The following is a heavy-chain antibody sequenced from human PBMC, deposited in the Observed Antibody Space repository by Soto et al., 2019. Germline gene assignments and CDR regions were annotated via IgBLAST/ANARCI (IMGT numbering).Heavy chain of an antibody. CDR2: ISGSDGRT. CDR1: GFTLSIND. Sequence: PGGALRLSCAASGFTLSINDMSWVRQAPGRGLEWVSSISGSDGRTYYTDSVKGRFTISRDNSKNTLFLQMSSLRVVDTAVYYCAEYYYASGSNWFDPWGRGTLVTVSS. CDR3: AEYYYASGSNWFDP. V-gene: IGHV3-23*01. D-gene: IGHD3-10*01. J-gene: IGHJ5*02.